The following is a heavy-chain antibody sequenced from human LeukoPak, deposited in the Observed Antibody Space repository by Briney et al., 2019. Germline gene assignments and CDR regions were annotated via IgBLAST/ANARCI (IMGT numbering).Heavy chain of an antibody. D-gene: IGHD4-23*01. CDR3: ARDNYGGIDY. J-gene: IGHJ4*02. CDR2: IYYSGST. Sequence: SGPGLVKPSETLSLTCTVSGGSVSSGSYYWTWIRQPPGKGLEWIGYIYYSGSTNYNPSLKNRVTISVDTSKNQFSLKLSSVTAADTAVYYCARDNYGGIDYWGQGTLVTVSS. CDR1: GGSVSSGSYY. V-gene: IGHV4-61*01.